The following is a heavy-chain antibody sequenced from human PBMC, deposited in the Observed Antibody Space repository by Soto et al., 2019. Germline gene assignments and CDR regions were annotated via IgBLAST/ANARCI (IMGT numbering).Heavy chain of an antibody. CDR2: INSDGSST. Sequence: HPXGSLQLVCSAPGFTFSSYWMHWVRQAPGKGLVWVSLINSDGSSTSYADSVKGRFTISRDNAKNTLYLQMNSLRAEDTAVYYCARESGGSCYSCSRGYYYYYGMDVWGQGTKVTVYS. CDR1: GFTFSSYW. J-gene: IGHJ6*02. D-gene: IGHD2-15*01. CDR3: ARESGGSCYSCSRGYYYYYGMDV. V-gene: IGHV3-74*01.